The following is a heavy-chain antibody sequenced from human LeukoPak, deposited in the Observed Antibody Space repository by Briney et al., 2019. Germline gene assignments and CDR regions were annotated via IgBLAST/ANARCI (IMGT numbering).Heavy chain of an antibody. V-gene: IGHV3-23*01. CDR3: ANMVVVITTSY. D-gene: IGHD3-22*01. J-gene: IGHJ4*02. Sequence: GGSLRLSCAASGFTFSSYAMSWVRQAPGKGLEWVSAISGSGGSTYYADSVKGRFTISRDNSKNTLYLQMNSLRAEDTAVYYCANMVVVITTSYWGQGTLVTVSS. CDR1: GFTFSSYA. CDR2: ISGSGGST.